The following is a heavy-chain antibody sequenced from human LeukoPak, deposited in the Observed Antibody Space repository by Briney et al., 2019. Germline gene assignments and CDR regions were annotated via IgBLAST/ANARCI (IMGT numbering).Heavy chain of an antibody. CDR1: GYTFTSYY. J-gene: IGHJ4*02. CDR2: INPSGGST. V-gene: IGHV1-46*01. D-gene: IGHD3-3*01. Sequence: GPSVKVSCKSSGYTFTSYYMHWVRQAPGQGLEWMGIINPSGGSTSYAQKFQGRVTMTKDTSTSTVYMELSSLRSEDTAVYYCARGPLVTIFGVVIRSFDYWGQGTLVTVSS. CDR3: ARGPLVTIFGVVIRSFDY.